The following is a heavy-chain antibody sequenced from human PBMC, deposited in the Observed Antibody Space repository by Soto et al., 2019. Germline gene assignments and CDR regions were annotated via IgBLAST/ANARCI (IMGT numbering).Heavy chain of an antibody. CDR2: ISYDGSNK. J-gene: IGHJ4*02. V-gene: IGHV3-30-3*01. CDR1: GFTFSSYA. D-gene: IGHD3-3*01. CDR3: ARGKRSTIFGVVINFDY. Sequence: PGGSLRLSCAASGFTFSSYAMHWVRQAPGKGLEWVAVISYDGSNKYYADSVKGRFTISRDNSKNTLYLQMNSLRAEDTAVYYCARGKRSTIFGVVINFDYWGQGTLVTVSS.